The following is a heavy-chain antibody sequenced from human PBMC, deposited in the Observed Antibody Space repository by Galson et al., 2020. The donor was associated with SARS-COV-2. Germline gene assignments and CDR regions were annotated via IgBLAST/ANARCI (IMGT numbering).Heavy chain of an antibody. Sequence: SETLSLTCAVYGGSFSGYYWSWIRQPPGKGLEWLGEINHSGSTNYNPSLKSRVTISVDTSKNQFSLKLSSVTAADTAVYYCARGRHSSSWYGDRNYFDYWGQGTLVTVSS. CDR3: ARGRHSSSWYGDRNYFDY. CDR2: INHSGST. J-gene: IGHJ4*02. D-gene: IGHD6-13*01. CDR1: GGSFSGYY. V-gene: IGHV4-34*01.